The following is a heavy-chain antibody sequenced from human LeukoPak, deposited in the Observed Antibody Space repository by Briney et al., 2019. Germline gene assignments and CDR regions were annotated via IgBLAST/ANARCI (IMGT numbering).Heavy chain of an antibody. CDR3: ARQVVTAFDY. CDR1: GGSISSGGYS. V-gene: IGHV4-30-4*07. J-gene: IGHJ4*02. CDR2: IYYSGST. Sequence: SQTLSLTCAVSGGSISSGGYSWSWLRQPPGEGLEWIGYIYYSGSTYYNPSLKSRVTISVDTSKNQFSLKLSSVTAADTAVYYCARQVVTAFDYWGQGTLVTVSS. D-gene: IGHD2-21*02.